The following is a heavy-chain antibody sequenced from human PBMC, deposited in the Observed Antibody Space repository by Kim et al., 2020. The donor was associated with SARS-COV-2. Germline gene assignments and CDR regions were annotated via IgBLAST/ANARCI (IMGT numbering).Heavy chain of an antibody. D-gene: IGHD3-16*02. V-gene: IGHV4-39*01. Sequence: SETLSLTCTVSGGSISSSRYYWGWIRQPPGKGLEWIGTIYYSGSTYYNPSLKSRVTISVDTSKNQFSLKLSSVTAADTAVYYCARHGYEYVWGCYRYGFDIWGQGTRVTVFS. CDR2: IYYSGST. J-gene: IGHJ3*02. CDR1: GGSISSSRYY. CDR3: ARHGYEYVWGCYRYGFDI.